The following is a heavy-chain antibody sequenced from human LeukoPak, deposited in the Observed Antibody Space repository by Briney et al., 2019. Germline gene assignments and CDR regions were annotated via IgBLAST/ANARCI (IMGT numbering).Heavy chain of an antibody. Sequence: ASVKVSCKASGYTLSGYYLHWVRQAPGQGLEWMGWINPNSGETDYAQEFQGRVTMTRDMSITTFYLVLSSLRSDDTALYYCARWDGYSSSPDYWGQGTLVTVSS. CDR3: ARWDGYSSSPDY. V-gene: IGHV1-2*02. CDR1: GYTLSGYY. J-gene: IGHJ4*02. D-gene: IGHD6-13*01. CDR2: INPNSGET.